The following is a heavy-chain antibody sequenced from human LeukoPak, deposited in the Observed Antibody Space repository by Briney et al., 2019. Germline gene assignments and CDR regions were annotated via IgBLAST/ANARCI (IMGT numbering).Heavy chain of an antibody. J-gene: IGHJ4*02. V-gene: IGHV1-2*02. CDR3: ARDLDKAGRRLNY. D-gene: IGHD6-6*01. Sequence: ASMKVSCKASGYTFTDYYIHCVRQAPGQGLEWMGWINPNSGDTNYARKFQGRVTLTRDTSISTAYMELTRLRSDDTAIYFCARDLDKAGRRLNYWGQGTLVTVSS. CDR1: GYTFTDYY. CDR2: INPNSGDT.